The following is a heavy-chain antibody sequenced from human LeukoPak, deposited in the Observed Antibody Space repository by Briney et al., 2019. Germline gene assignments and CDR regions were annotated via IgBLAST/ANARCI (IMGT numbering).Heavy chain of an antibody. V-gene: IGHV3-30*02. CDR3: AKDHLPKHSGSYT. D-gene: IGHD1-26*01. J-gene: IGHJ5*02. CDR2: IRYDGSNK. CDR1: GFTFSSYG. Sequence: GGSLRLPCAASGFTFSSYGMHWVRQAPGKGLEWVAFIRYDGSNKYYADSVKGRFTISRDNSKNTLYLQMNSLRAEDTAVYYCAKDHLPKHSGSYTWGQGTLVTVSS.